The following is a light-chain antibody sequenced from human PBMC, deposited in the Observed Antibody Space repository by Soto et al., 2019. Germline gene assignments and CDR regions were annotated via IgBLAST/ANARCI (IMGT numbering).Light chain of an antibody. V-gene: IGKV1-5*01. Sequence: DIQMTQSPSTLSASVGDRVTITCRASQSLSSYLAWYQQEPGKAPNLLIYDASNLESGVPSRFSGSGSGTEFTLTISILQPDDFATYCCQQDNSYPWTFGLGTKVDIK. J-gene: IGKJ1*01. CDR3: QQDNSYPWT. CDR1: QSLSSY. CDR2: DAS.